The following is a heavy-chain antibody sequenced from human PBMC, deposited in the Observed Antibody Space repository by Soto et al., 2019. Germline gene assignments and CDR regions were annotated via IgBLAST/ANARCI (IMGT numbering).Heavy chain of an antibody. Sequence: LSLTCTVSGGSVSSGSYYWGWLRQSPGKGPEWIGSVFYTGFTSYNPSLESRVSVSVDTSKNQFSLKVSGVSAADTAVYYCATSQKGYNWNYFDHWGQGALVTVSS. CDR3: ATSQKGYNWNYFDH. CDR1: GGSVSSGSYY. CDR2: VFYTGFT. J-gene: IGHJ4*02. V-gene: IGHV4-39*01. D-gene: IGHD1-20*01.